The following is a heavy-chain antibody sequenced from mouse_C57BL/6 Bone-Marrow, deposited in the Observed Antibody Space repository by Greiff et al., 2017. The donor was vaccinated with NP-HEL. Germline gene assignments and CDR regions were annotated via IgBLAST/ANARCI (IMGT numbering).Heavy chain of an antibody. CDR3: ALDSSGLWFAY. J-gene: IGHJ3*01. V-gene: IGHV1-31*01. Sequence: EVMLVESGPELVKPGASVKISCKASGYSFTGYYMHWVKQSHGNILDWIGYIYPYNGVSSYNQKFKGKATLTVDKSSSTAYMELRSLTSEDSAVYYCALDSSGLWFAYWGQGTLVTVSA. CDR2: IYPYNGVS. D-gene: IGHD3-2*02. CDR1: GYSFTGYY.